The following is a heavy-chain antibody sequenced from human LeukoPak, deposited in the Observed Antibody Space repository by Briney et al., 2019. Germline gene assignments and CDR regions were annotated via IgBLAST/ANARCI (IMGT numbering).Heavy chain of an antibody. Sequence: PSETLSLTCTVSGGSISSYYWSWIRQPPGKGLEWIGYIYTSGSTNYNPSLKSRVTVSVDTSKNQFSLKLSSVTAADTAVYYCARHSAAARPFDYWGQGTLVTVSS. CDR3: ARHSAAARPFDY. D-gene: IGHD6-6*01. CDR1: GGSISSYY. J-gene: IGHJ4*02. V-gene: IGHV4-4*09. CDR2: IYTSGST.